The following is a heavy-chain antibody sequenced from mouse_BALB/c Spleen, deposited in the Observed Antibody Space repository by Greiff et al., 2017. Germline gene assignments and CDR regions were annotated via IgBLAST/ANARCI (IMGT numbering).Heavy chain of an antibody. V-gene: IGHV3-2*02. CDR1: GYSITSDYA. Sequence: EVMLVESGPGLVKPSQSLSLTCTVTGYSITSDYAWNWIRQFPGNKLEWMGYISYSGSTSYNPSLKSRISITRDTSKNQFFLQLNSVTTEDTATYYCARCDGYYDYAMDYWGQGTSVTVSS. CDR2: ISYSGST. D-gene: IGHD2-3*01. J-gene: IGHJ4*01. CDR3: ARCDGYYDYAMDY.